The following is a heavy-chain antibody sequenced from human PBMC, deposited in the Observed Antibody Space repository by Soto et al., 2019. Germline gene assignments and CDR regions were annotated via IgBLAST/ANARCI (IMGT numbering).Heavy chain of an antibody. D-gene: IGHD2-2*01. CDR1: GYTFTGYY. CDR2: INPQTGGT. V-gene: IGHV1-2*02. CDR3: ARERYQVISDGMDV. Sequence: ASVKVSCKASGYTFTGYYIHWVREAPGQGLEWMGWINPQTGGTSYAQKFQGRVTLSRDTSINTAYLELSRLTFDDAAVYFCARERYQVISDGMDVWGQGTTVAVYS. J-gene: IGHJ6*02.